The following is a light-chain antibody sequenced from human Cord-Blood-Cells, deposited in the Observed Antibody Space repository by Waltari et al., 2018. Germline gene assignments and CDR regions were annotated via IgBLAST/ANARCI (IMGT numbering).Light chain of an antibody. CDR3: AAWDDSLNGPV. CDR1: SSNIGSNT. V-gene: IGLV1-44*01. CDR2: SNN. Sequence: QSVLTQPPSASGTPGPRVTISCSGSSSNIGSNTVNWYKQLPGTAPKLPIYSNNQRPSGVPDRFSGSKSGTSASLAISGLQSEDEADYYCAAWDDSLNGPVFGGGTKLTVL. J-gene: IGLJ3*02.